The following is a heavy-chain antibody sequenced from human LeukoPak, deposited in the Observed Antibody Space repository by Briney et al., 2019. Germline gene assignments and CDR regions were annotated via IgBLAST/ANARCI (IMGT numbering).Heavy chain of an antibody. CDR1: GFIVNNYE. CDR2: ISSSGSTM. J-gene: IGHJ6*02. V-gene: IGHV3-48*03. Sequence: GGSLRLSCAASGFIVNNYEMNWVRQAPGKGLEWVSYISSSGSTMYYADSVKGRFTISRDNAKKFLYLQMDSLRAEDTGVYYCARGFGMDVWGQGTTVTVSS. CDR3: ARGFGMDV.